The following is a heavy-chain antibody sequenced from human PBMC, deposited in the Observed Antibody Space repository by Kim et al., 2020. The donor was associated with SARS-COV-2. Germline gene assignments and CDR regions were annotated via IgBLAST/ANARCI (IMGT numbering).Heavy chain of an antibody. CDR2: NK. J-gene: IGHJ4*02. D-gene: IGHD4-4*01. V-gene: IGHV3-30-3*01. Sequence: NKYYADSVKGRFTISRDNSKNTLYLQMNSLRAEDTAVYYCARVLPSTGDYWGQGTLVTVSS. CDR3: ARVLPSTGDY.